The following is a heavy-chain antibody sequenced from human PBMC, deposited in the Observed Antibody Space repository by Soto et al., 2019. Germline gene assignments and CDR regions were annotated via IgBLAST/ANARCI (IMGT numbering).Heavy chain of an antibody. CDR3: ARGPDYGVPYYYYYMDV. CDR1: GGSISSGGYY. Sequence: PSETLSLTCTVPGGSISSGGYYWSWIRQHPGKGLEWIGYIYYSGSTYYNPSLKSRVTISVDTSKNQFSLKLSSVTAADTAVYYCARGPDYGVPYYYYYMDVWGKGTTVTVSS. V-gene: IGHV4-31*03. D-gene: IGHD4-17*01. CDR2: IYYSGST. J-gene: IGHJ6*03.